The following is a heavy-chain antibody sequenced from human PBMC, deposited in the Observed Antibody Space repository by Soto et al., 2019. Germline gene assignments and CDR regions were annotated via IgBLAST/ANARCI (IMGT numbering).Heavy chain of an antibody. J-gene: IGHJ4*02. CDR3: AKSRYSDSSGDFSDY. CDR1: AFTFNNYA. D-gene: IGHD3-22*01. V-gene: IGHV3-23*01. Sequence: PGESLKISCAASAFTFNNYAMSWVRQAPGKGLEWVSGIGGSGRTTYYADSVKGRFTISRDNSNNTLFLQMNSLRAEDTAVYYCAKSRYSDSSGDFSDYWGQGTLVTVSS. CDR2: IGGSGRTT.